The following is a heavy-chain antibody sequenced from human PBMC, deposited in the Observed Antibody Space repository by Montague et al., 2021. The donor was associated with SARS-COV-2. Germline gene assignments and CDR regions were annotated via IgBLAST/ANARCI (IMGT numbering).Heavy chain of an antibody. CDR2: NYYSGST. V-gene: IGHV4-39*07. Sequence: SETLSLTCTVSGGSVSSSSYYWARHRQPPGKGLGWIGSNYYSGSTYYTPSLKSRVTISVDTSKNQFSLKLSSVTAADTAVYYCARVGRQQLVRLSGMDVWGQGTTVTVSS. CDR1: GGSVSSSSYY. J-gene: IGHJ6*02. D-gene: IGHD6-13*01. CDR3: ARVGRQQLVRLSGMDV.